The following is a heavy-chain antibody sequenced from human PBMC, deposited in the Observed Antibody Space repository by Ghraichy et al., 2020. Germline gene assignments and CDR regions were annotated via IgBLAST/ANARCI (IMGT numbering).Heavy chain of an antibody. V-gene: IGHV3-30-3*01. CDR3: ARGHTVTTFFDY. CDR1: GFTFNTYA. CDR2: ISYDGSNK. Sequence: GESLNISCAASGFTFNTYAVHWVRQAPGKGLEWVAIISYDGSNKYYTDSVKGRFTISRDNSKNTLYLQMNSLGADDTAVYYCARGHTVTTFFDYWGQGTLVTVSS. J-gene: IGHJ4*02. D-gene: IGHD4-17*01.